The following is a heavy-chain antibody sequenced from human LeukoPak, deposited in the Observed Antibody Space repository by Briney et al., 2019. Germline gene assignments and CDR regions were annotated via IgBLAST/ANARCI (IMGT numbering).Heavy chain of an antibody. J-gene: IGHJ4*02. CDR2: IYTSGST. CDR3: ARDQVAGTMYYFDY. V-gene: IGHV4-4*07. CDR1: GGSICSYY. D-gene: IGHD6-19*01. Sequence: SETLSLTCTVSGGSICSYYWSWIRQPAGKGLEWIGRIYTSGSTNYNPSLKSRVTMSVDTSKNQFSLKLSSVTAADTAVYYCARDQVAGTMYYFDYWGQGTLVTVSS.